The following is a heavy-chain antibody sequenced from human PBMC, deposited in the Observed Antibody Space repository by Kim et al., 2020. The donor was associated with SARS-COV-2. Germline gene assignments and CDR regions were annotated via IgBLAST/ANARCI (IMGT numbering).Heavy chain of an antibody. CDR1: GFIFSSYW. CDR3: AKDTRFYYGMDV. CDR2: IRQDGSDK. Sequence: GGSLRLSCVASGFIFSSYWMTWVRQAPGKGLEWVANIRQDGSDKYYVDSVKGRFTISRDNAKNSLYLQMNSLRAEDTAVYYCAKDTRFYYGMDVWGRGTTVTVSS. J-gene: IGHJ6*02. V-gene: IGHV3-7*03.